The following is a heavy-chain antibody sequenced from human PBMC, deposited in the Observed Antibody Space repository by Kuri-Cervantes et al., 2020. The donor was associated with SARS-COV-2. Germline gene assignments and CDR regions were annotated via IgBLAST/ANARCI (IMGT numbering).Heavy chain of an antibody. CDR1: GFTFSSYA. CDR3: ARGDFWSGYYYDY. D-gene: IGHD3-3*01. Sequence: GESLKISCAASGFTFSSYAMHWVRQAPGKGLEWVAVISYDGSNKYYADSVKGRLTISRDNAKNSLYLQMNSLRAEDTAVYYCARGDFWSGYYYDYWGQGTLVTVSS. CDR2: ISYDGSNK. J-gene: IGHJ4*02. V-gene: IGHV3-30-3*01.